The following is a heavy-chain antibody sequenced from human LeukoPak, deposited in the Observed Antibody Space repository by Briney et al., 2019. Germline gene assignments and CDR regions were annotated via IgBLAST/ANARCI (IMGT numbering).Heavy chain of an antibody. CDR1: EFTFNNYA. D-gene: IGHD1-26*01. CDR2: ISASGVMT. J-gene: IGHJ4*02. CDR3: AKDRSIGTYYTFDH. V-gene: IGHV3-23*01. Sequence: SGGSLRLSCAASEFTFNNYAMTWVRQAPGKGLEWVSSISASGVMTYYADSVKGRFTVSRDNSKNSLYLQMSSLTAADTAVYYCAKDRSIGTYYTFDHWGQGTLVTVSS.